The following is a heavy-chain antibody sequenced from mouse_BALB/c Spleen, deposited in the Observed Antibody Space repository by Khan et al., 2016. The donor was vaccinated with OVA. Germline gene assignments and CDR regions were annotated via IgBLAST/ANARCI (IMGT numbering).Heavy chain of an antibody. CDR1: GYSITSEYA. CDR2: INYSGNT. Sequence: VQLVESGPGLVKPSQSLSLTCTVTGYSITSEYAWNWIRQFPGNKLEWMGYINYSGNTSFNPSLKSRTSFTRDTSKTKFFLQLSSLTTEDTATYDSARKDYYDYDPFPYGGQGTLVTVSA. D-gene: IGHD2-4*01. V-gene: IGHV3-2*02. J-gene: IGHJ3*01. CDR3: ARKDYYDYDPFPY.